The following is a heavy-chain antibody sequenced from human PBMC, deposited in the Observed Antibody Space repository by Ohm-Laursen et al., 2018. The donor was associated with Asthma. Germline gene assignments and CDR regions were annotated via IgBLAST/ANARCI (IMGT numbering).Heavy chain of an antibody. Sequence: SLRLSCTASGFTFSNAWMNWVRQAPGKGLEWVSSISSSSSYIYYADSVKGRFTISRDNAKNSLYLQMNSLRAEDTAVYYCARDGRSHYYGMDVWGQGTTVTVSS. CDR3: ARDGRSHYYGMDV. CDR1: GFTFSNAW. J-gene: IGHJ6*02. CDR2: ISSSSSYI. V-gene: IGHV3-21*01.